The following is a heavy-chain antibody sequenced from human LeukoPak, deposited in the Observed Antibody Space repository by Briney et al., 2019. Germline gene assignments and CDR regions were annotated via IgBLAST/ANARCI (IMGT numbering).Heavy chain of an antibody. Sequence: GGSLRLSCAASGFTFSSYSMNWVRPAPGKGLEWVSSISSSSSYIYYADSVKGRFTISRDNAKNSLYLQMNSLRAEDTAVYYCAREEGVPAATNWGQGTLVTVSS. CDR2: ISSSSSYI. V-gene: IGHV3-21*01. CDR1: GFTFSSYS. D-gene: IGHD2-2*01. CDR3: AREEGVPAATN. J-gene: IGHJ4*02.